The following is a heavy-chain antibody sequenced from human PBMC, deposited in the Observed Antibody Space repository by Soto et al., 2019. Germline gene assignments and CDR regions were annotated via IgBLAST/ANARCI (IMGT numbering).Heavy chain of an antibody. Sequence: QVQLVQSGAEVKEPGASVKVSCKTSGYTFSNYGLTWVRQAPGQGLEWMGWINTYNANTNYAQKLQGRVTMTTDTATSTAYMELRSLRSDDTALYYCARFGSGWRIDYWGQGTLVTVSS. CDR1: GYTFSNYG. V-gene: IGHV1-18*01. CDR2: INTYNANT. J-gene: IGHJ4*02. D-gene: IGHD6-19*01. CDR3: ARFGSGWRIDY.